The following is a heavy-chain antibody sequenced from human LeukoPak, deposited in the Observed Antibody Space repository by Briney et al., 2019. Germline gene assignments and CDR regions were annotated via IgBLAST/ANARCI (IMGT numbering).Heavy chain of an antibody. CDR3: ARVVVVAATRYYYYYYGMDV. CDR2: IYYSGTT. V-gene: IGHV4-59*11. D-gene: IGHD2-15*01. J-gene: IGHJ6*02. CDR1: GGSISSHY. Sequence: SETLSLTCTVSGGSISSHYCSWIRQPAGKGLEGIGYIYYSGTTNYNPSLKSRVTISVDTSKNQFSLKLSSVTAADTAVYYCARVVVVAATRYYYYYYGMDVWGQGTTVTVSS.